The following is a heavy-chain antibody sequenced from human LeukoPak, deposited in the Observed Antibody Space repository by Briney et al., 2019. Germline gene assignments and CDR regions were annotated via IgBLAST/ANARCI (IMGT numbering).Heavy chain of an antibody. V-gene: IGHV4-31*03. Sequence: SETLSLTCTVSGGSISSGGYYWSWIRQHPGKGLEWIGYIYYSGSTYYNPSLKSRVTISVDTSKNQFSLKLSSVTAADTAVYYCARAFYCSSTSCYPMSNWFDPWGQGTLVTVSS. CDR2: IYYSGST. CDR3: ARAFYCSSTSCYPMSNWFDP. CDR1: GGSISSGGYY. D-gene: IGHD2-2*01. J-gene: IGHJ5*02.